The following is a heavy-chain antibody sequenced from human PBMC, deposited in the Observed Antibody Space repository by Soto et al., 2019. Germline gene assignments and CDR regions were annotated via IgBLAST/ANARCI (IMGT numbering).Heavy chain of an antibody. CDR1: GVSISSSSDY. J-gene: IGHJ6*03. Sequence: QPQLQESGPGLVKPSETLSLTCTVSGVSISSSSDYWGRIRQPPGKGLEWIGSIFYSGSTYYNPSLESRVTISIDTSKNQFSLKLSSVTAADTAVYYCVRPVNFYYYYMDVWGKGTTVTVSS. CDR3: VRPVNFYYYYMDV. V-gene: IGHV4-39*01. CDR2: IFYSGST.